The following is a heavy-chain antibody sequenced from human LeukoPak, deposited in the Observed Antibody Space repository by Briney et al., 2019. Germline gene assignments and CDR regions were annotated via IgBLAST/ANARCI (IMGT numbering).Heavy chain of an antibody. D-gene: IGHD2-2*01. Sequence: GGSLRLSCAASGFTFSSYGMHWVRQAPGKGLDWLAFIRYDGSNKYYADSVKGRFTISRDNSKNTLYLQMNSLRAEDTVVYYCGKGIVVVPAVVDYWGQGTLVTVSS. CDR3: GKGIVVVPAVVDY. J-gene: IGHJ4*02. CDR1: GFTFSSYG. V-gene: IGHV3-30*02. CDR2: IRYDGSNK.